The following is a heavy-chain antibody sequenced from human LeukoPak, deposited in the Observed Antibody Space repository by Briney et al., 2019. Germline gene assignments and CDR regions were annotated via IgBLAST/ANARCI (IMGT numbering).Heavy chain of an antibody. CDR2: INHSGST. D-gene: IGHD2-2*01. CDR1: GGSFSGYY. J-gene: IGHJ4*02. Sequence: SETLSLTCAVYGGSFSGYYWSWIRQPPGKGLEWIGEINHSGSTNYNPSLKSRVTISVDTSKNQFSLKPSSVTAADTAVYYCARGDIVVVPAAIAAPVAAAGPLDYWGQGTLATVSS. CDR3: ARGDIVVVPAAIAAPVAAAGPLDY. V-gene: IGHV4-34*01.